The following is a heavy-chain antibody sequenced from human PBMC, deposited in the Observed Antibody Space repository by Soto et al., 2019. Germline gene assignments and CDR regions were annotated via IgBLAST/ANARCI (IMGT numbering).Heavy chain of an antibody. CDR2: IKQDGSEK. CDR3: ARVTTGTTLYYYYYGMDV. Sequence: CGSLRLSCAASGFTFSSYWMSWVRQAPGKGLEWVANIKQDGSEKYYVDSVKGRFTISRDNAKNSLYLQMNSLRAEDTAVYYCARVTTGTTLYYYYYGMDVWGQGTTVTVSS. D-gene: IGHD1-7*01. V-gene: IGHV3-7*03. J-gene: IGHJ6*02. CDR1: GFTFSSYW.